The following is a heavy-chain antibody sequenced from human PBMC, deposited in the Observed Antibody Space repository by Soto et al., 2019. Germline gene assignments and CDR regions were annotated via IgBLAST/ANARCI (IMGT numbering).Heavy chain of an antibody. Sequence: ASVKVSCKASGYTFTSYAMHWVRQAPGQRLEWMGWINAGNSNTKYSQKFQGRVTITRDTSASTAYMELSSLRSEDTAVYYCARDYYGSGSRYYYGMDVWGQGTTVTVSS. D-gene: IGHD3-10*01. CDR2: INAGNSNT. J-gene: IGHJ6*02. V-gene: IGHV1-3*01. CDR3: ARDYYGSGSRYYYGMDV. CDR1: GYTFTSYA.